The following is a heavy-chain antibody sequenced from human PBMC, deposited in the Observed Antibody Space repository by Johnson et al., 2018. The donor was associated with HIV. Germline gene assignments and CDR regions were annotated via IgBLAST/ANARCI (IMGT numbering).Heavy chain of an antibody. V-gene: IGHV3-11*04. CDR3: ARDATPWGGDYVGYTFDL. Sequence: VQLVESGGGFVKAGGSLRLSCEVSGFIFSKYNMAWIRQAPGKGLECLSYITSSGSSVYYADSVKGRFTISRDNARASLFLRINSLRADDSGVYYCARDATPWGGDYVGYTFDLWGQGTMVTVSS. CDR2: ITSSGSSV. D-gene: IGHD4-17*01. J-gene: IGHJ3*01. CDR1: GFIFSKYN.